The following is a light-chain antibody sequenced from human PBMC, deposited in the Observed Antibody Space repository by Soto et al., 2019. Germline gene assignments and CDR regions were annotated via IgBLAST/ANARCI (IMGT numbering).Light chain of an antibody. Sequence: QSALTQPRSVSGSPGQSVTISCTGTSSDVGAYNSVSWYQHRPGKAPKLILYDVTRRPSGVPDRFSASKSDNTASLTISGLQAEDEGDYYCCSYAGSNSVLFGGGTQLTVL. CDR2: DVT. CDR1: SSDVGAYNS. J-gene: IGLJ2*01. CDR3: CSYAGSNSVL. V-gene: IGLV2-11*01.